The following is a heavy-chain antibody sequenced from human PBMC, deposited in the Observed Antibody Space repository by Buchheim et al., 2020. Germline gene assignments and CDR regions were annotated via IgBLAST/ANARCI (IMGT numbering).Heavy chain of an antibody. CDR2: ISYDGSNK. Sequence: QVQLVESGGGVVRPGRSLRLSCAASGFTFSSYGMHWVRQAPGKGLEWVAVISYDGSNKYYADSVKGRFTISRDNSKNTLYLQMNSLRAEDTAVYYCALGPSYYYGSGTSWGQGTL. V-gene: IGHV3-30*03. J-gene: IGHJ4*02. CDR3: ALGPSYYYGSGTS. CDR1: GFTFSSYG. D-gene: IGHD3-10*01.